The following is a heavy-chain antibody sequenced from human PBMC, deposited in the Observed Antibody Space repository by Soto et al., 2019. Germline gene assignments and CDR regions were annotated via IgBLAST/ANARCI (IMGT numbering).Heavy chain of an antibody. CDR1: GGTFSSYA. D-gene: IGHD3-10*01. CDR2: IIPIFGTA. Sequence: ASVKVSCKASGGTFSSYAISWVRQAPGQGLEWMGGIIPIFGTANYAQKFQGRVTITADKSTSTAYMELSSLRSEDTAVYYCARDRLWFGELSYYYGMDVWGQGTTVTVSS. CDR3: ARDRLWFGELSYYYGMDV. J-gene: IGHJ6*02. V-gene: IGHV1-69*06.